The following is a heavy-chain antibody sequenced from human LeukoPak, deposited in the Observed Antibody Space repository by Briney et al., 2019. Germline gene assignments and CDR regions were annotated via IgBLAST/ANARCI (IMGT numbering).Heavy chain of an antibody. D-gene: IGHD6-13*01. CDR2: IYYSGST. CDR1: GGSISSSNFY. J-gene: IGHJ4*02. CDR3: ARRGYASSWSFDY. V-gene: IGHV4-61*05. Sequence: SETLSLTCTFTGGSISSSNFYWGWIRQPPGKGLEWIGYIYYSGSTKYNPSLKSRVTISVDTSKNQFSLKLSSVTAADTAVYYCARRGYASSWSFDYWGQGTLVTVSS.